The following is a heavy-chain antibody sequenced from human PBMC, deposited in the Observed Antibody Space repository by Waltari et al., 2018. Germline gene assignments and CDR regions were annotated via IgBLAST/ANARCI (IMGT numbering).Heavy chain of an antibody. D-gene: IGHD6-13*01. V-gene: IGHV1-18*01. CDR3: ARYSSSWYLPYYYGMDV. J-gene: IGHJ6*02. CDR2: ISAYNGNT. Sequence: QVQLVQSGAEVKKPGASVKVSCKASGYTFTSYGISWVRQAPGQGLEWMGWISAYNGNTNYAQKLQGRVTMTTDTSTSTAYMELRSLRSDDTAVYYCARYSSSWYLPYYYGMDVWGQGTTVIVSS. CDR1: GYTFTSYG.